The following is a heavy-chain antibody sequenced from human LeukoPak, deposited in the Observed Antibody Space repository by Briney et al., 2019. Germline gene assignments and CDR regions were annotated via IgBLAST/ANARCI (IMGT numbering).Heavy chain of an antibody. J-gene: IGHJ4*02. CDR2: IKQDGSEK. Sequence: GGSLRLSCAAAGFTFSSYAMTWVRQAPGKGLEWVANIKQDGSEKYYVDSVKGRFTISRDNAKNSLYLQMNSLRAEDTAVYYCARDLLDYWGQGTLATVSS. V-gene: IGHV3-7*01. CDR3: ARDLLDY. CDR1: GFTFSSYA.